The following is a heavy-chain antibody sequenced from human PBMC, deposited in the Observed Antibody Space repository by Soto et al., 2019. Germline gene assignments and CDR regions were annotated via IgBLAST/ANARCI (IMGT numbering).Heavy chain of an antibody. CDR2: INAGNGNT. CDR1: GYTFTTYA. CDR3: ARAPSWYNFDY. V-gene: IGHV1-3*01. J-gene: IGHJ4*02. D-gene: IGHD6-13*01. Sequence: QVQLVQSGAEVKKPGASVKVSCKASGYTFTTYAMHWVRQAPGQRLEWMGWINAGNGNTKYSQKFQGRVTITRDTSASTAYMEPSSLRSEDTAVYYCARAPSWYNFDYWGQGTLVTVSS.